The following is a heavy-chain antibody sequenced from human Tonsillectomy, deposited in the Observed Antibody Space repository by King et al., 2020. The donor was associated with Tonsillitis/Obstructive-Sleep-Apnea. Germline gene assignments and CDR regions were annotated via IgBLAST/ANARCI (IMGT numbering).Heavy chain of an antibody. CDR1: GFTFSSFS. Sequence: QLVQSGGGLVKPGGSLRLSCAASGFTFSSFSMNWVRQAPGKGLEWVSSISSTGSYIYYADSVKGRFTISRDNAKNSLFPQMDSLRPEDTAMYYCARDSDDAFDIWGQGTMVTVSS. CDR3: ARDSDDAFDI. CDR2: ISSTGSYI. V-gene: IGHV3-21*01. J-gene: IGHJ3*02.